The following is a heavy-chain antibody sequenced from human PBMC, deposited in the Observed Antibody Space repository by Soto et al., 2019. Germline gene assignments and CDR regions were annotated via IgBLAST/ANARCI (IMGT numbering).Heavy chain of an antibody. J-gene: IGHJ4*02. Sequence: EESLKISCKGSGYKFIDYWIGWVRQVPGKGLEWMGIIYPGDFDIKYSPSFQGQVTISADKSITTAYLQWSSLKASDTAIYYCARSYGGEYFDSRSYYYAYWGQGTLVTVSS. CDR3: ARSYGGEYFDSRSYYYAY. V-gene: IGHV5-51*01. D-gene: IGHD3-22*01. CDR2: IYPGDFDI. CDR1: GYKFIDYW.